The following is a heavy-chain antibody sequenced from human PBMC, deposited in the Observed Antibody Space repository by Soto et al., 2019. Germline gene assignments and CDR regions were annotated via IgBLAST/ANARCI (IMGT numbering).Heavy chain of an antibody. D-gene: IGHD2-2*01. V-gene: IGHV1-18*01. J-gene: IGHJ5*02. CDR2: ISAYNGNT. CDR3: ARNCISTSCQDPQFDP. Sequence: GASVKVSCKASGYSFTSYGISWVRQAPGQGLEWMGWISAYNGNTNYAQKLQGRVTMTTDTSTSTAYMELRSLRSDDTAVYYCARNCISTSCQDPQFDPWGQGTLVTSPQ. CDR1: GYSFTSYG.